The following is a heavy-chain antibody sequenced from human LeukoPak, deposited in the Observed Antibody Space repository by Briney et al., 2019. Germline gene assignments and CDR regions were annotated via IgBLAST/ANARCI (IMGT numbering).Heavy chain of an antibody. J-gene: IGHJ4*02. Sequence: ASVKVSCKASGYTFTSYGISWVRQAPGQGLEWMGWINTNTGNPTYAQGFTGRFVFSLDTSVSTAYLQISSLKAEDTAVYYCARGGRGVIISSLYYFDYWGQGTLVTVSS. V-gene: IGHV7-4-1*02. D-gene: IGHD3-10*01. CDR1: GYTFTSYG. CDR2: INTNTGNP. CDR3: ARGGRGVIISSLYYFDY.